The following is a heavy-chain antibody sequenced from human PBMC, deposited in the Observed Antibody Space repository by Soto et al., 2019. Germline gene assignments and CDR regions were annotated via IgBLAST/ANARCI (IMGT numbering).Heavy chain of an antibody. Sequence: PVGSLRLACAASGVSFSDYSMNCVRQAPGKGLEWVSFIDLSGTTTYYRDSVKGRFTTFKDKSMNTVYLQMNSLTVEDAAVYYCTKDRVPDGIYSFDYWGQGALVTVS. CDR3: TKDRVPDGIYSFDY. CDR1: GVSFSDYS. V-gene: IGHV3-23*03. J-gene: IGHJ4*02. CDR2: IDLSGTTT. D-gene: IGHD2-15*01.